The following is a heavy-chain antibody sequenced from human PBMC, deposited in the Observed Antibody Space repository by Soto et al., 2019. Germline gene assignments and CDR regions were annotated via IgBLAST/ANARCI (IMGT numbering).Heavy chain of an antibody. J-gene: IGHJ4*02. D-gene: IGHD2-21*02. CDR1: GFTFSNYW. V-gene: IGHV3-74*01. Sequence: GGSLRLSCAASGFTFSNYWMHWVRQAPGKGLVWVSRINSYGTSVNYAESVKGRFTISSDKSKNTLYFQLSSLRIEDTAVYYCTRDGRGLGRLSLFEYWGQGVLVPVSS. CDR2: INSYGTSV. CDR3: TRDGRGLGRLSLFEY.